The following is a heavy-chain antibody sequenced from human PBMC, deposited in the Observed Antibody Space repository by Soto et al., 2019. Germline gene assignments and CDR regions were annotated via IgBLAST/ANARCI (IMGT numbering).Heavy chain of an antibody. Sequence: ASVKVSCKASGYTFTAYYMYWVRQAPGQGLEWMGWINPKSGGTNYAQTFQGWVPMPRDTSISTAYMELSRLRSDDTAVYYCARGEYCTNGVCYTSGGYYYYYGMDVWGQGTTVTV. J-gene: IGHJ6*02. CDR2: INPKSGGT. V-gene: IGHV1-2*04. D-gene: IGHD2-8*01. CDR1: GYTFTAYY. CDR3: ARGEYCTNGVCYTSGGYYYYYGMDV.